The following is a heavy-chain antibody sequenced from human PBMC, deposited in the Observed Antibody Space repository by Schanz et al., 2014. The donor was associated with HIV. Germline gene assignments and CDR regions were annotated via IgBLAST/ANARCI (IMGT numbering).Heavy chain of an antibody. Sequence: DVQLVESGGGLIQPVGSLRLSCAASGFSATNYYISWVRQAPGKGLEWVSLIDHTGTTYYADSVKGRFTISRDISDNPVHAQISSLRADDTAVYYCALSRPSGYGGSWYFDLWGRGTLVAVSS. CDR3: ALSRPSGYGGSWYFDL. D-gene: IGHD2-15*01. V-gene: IGHV3-53*01. CDR2: IDHTGTT. CDR1: GFSATNYY. J-gene: IGHJ2*01.